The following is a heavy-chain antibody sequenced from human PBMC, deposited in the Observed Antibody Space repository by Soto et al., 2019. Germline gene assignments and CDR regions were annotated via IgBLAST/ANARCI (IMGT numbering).Heavy chain of an antibody. CDR2: IYYDGST. J-gene: IGHJ3*01. V-gene: IGHV4-39*02. D-gene: IGHD3-10*01. CDR1: GGSITTSSYN. Sequence: QLQLQESGPGLVKPSETVSLTCSVSGGSITTSSYNWDWIRQPPGKGLEWIGTIYYDGSTSYNPSLKSQVTISVDTSKNHFALKVNSVTAADTAVYYCARFYGNAFDVWGRGTVVTVSS. CDR3: ARFYGNAFDV.